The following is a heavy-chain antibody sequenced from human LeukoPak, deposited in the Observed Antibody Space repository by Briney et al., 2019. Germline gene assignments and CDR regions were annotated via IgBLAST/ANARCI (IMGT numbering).Heavy chain of an antibody. Sequence: PSETLSLTCTVSGGSISSGDYYWSWIRQPPGKGLEWIGYIYYSGSTNYNPSLKSRVTISVDTSKNQFSLKLSSVTAADTAVYYCARGLSSGWYLGGGFDYWGQGTLVTVSS. CDR2: IYYSGST. J-gene: IGHJ4*02. D-gene: IGHD6-19*01. V-gene: IGHV4-61*08. CDR3: ARGLSSGWYLGGGFDY. CDR1: GGSISSGDYY.